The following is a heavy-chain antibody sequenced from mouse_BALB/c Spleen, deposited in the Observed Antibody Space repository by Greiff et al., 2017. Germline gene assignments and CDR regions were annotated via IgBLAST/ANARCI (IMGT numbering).Heavy chain of an antibody. V-gene: IGHV5-6*02. CDR2: ISSGGSYI. D-gene: IGHD2-4*01. CDR1: GFTFSSYG. Sequence: EVMVVESGGDLVQPGGSLKLSCAASGFTFSSYGMPWVRQTPDKRLEWVATISSGGSYIYYPDSVKGRFTISRDNAKNTLYLQMSSLKSEDTAMYYCAGRGDYDPAWMANWGKGTLVTVSA. J-gene: IGHJ3*01. CDR3: AGRGDYDPAWMAN.